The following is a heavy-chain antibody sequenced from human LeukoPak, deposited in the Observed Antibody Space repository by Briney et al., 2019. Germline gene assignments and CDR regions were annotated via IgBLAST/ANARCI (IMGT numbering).Heavy chain of an antibody. CDR1: GFTFSSYA. CDR3: ARDGNRGFLEWENWFDP. CDR2: ISSSSSTI. D-gene: IGHD3-3*01. J-gene: IGHJ5*02. Sequence: GGSLRLSCAASGFTFSSYAMNWVRQAPGKGLEWVSYISSSSSTIYYADSVKGRFTISRDNAKNSLYLQMNSLRAEDTAVYYCARDGNRGFLEWENWFDPWGQGTLVTASS. V-gene: IGHV3-48*01.